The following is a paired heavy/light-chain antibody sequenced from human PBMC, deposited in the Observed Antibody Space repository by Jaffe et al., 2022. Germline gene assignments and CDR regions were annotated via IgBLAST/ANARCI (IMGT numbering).Heavy chain of an antibody. CDR3: ARVPGDRRPGLGETMGAYYFDY. D-gene: IGHD3-16*01. CDR2: INHSGST. J-gene: IGHJ4*02. Sequence: QVQLQQWGAGLLKPSETLSLTCAVYGGSFSGYYWSWIRQPPGKGLEWIGEINHSGSTNYNPSLKSRVTISVDTSKNQFSLKLSSVTAADTAVYYCARVPGDRRPGLGETMGAYYFDYWGQGTLVTVSS. CDR1: GGSFSGYY. V-gene: IGHV4-34*01.
Light chain of an antibody. J-gene: IGLJ3*02. CDR3: GTWDSSLSAGGWV. CDR1: SSNIGNNY. Sequence: QSVLTQPPSVSAAPGQKVTISCSGSSSNIGNNYVSWYQQLPGTAPKLLIYENNKRPSGIPDRFSGSKSGTSATLGITGLQTGDEADYYCGTWDSSLSAGGWVFGGGTKLTVL. CDR2: ENN. V-gene: IGLV1-51*02.